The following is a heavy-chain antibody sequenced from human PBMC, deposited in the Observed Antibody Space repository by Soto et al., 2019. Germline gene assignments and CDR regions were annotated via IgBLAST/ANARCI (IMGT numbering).Heavy chain of an antibody. CDR2: ISVSGITT. V-gene: IGHV3-23*01. CDR3: AKPTPARIGDVSGGFDM. J-gene: IGHJ3*02. D-gene: IGHD2-15*01. CDR1: GFTFTHFA. Sequence: EVEMLESGGGLVQPGGSLRLSCAPSGFTFTHFAMSWVRQPPGKGPEWVAGISVSGITTYYADSVKGRFTISRDNSKNTLYLQMNSLTVEDTAVYSCAKPTPARIGDVSGGFDMWGQGTMVTVSS.